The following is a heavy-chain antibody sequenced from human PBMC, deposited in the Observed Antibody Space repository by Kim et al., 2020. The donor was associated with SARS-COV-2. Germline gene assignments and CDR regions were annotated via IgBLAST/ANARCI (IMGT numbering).Heavy chain of an antibody. D-gene: IGHD3-3*01. V-gene: IGHV3-23*01. Sequence: TYYADSLKCRFTISKDKSKNTLYLQMNSLRAEDTAVYYCAKRGVADGLDYWGQGTLVTVSS. CDR3: AKRGVADGLDY. J-gene: IGHJ4*02. CDR2: T.